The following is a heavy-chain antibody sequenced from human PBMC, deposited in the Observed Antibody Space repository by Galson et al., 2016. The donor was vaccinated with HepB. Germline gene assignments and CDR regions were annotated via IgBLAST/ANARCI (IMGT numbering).Heavy chain of an antibody. CDR3: TRDIAAFGGVME. D-gene: IGHD3-16*01. V-gene: IGHV3-7*04. J-gene: IGHJ4*02. CDR2: IKEDGSEK. CDR1: GFTLSRYW. Sequence: SLRLSCAGSGFTLSRYWMSWVRQAPGKGLEWVANIKEDGSEKKYVDSVKGRFTISRDNAKNSVYLQTNSLRAEDTAVYYCTRDIAAFGGVMEWGQGALVTISP.